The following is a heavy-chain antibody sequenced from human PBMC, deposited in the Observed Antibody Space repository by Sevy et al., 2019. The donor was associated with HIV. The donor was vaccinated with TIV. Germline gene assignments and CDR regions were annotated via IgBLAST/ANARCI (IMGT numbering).Heavy chain of an antibody. CDR1: GFTFSSYA. V-gene: IGHV3-23*01. CDR2: ISGSGGST. CDR3: AKDRDIAARTRPPFDY. Sequence: GGSLRLSCAASGFTFSSYAMSWVRQAPGKGLEWVSAISGSGGSTYYADSVKGRFTISRDNSKNTLYPQMNSLRAEDTAVYYCAKDRDIAARTRPPFDYWGQGTLVTVSS. J-gene: IGHJ4*02. D-gene: IGHD6-6*01.